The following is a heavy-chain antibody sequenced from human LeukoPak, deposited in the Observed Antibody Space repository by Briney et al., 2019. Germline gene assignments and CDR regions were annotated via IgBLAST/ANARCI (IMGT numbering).Heavy chain of an antibody. D-gene: IGHD4-17*01. V-gene: IGHV3-21*01. CDR1: GFTFSSYS. Sequence: GGSLRLSCAASGFTFSSYSMNWVRQAPGKGLEWVSSISSSSSYIYYADSVKGRFTISRDNSKNTLYLQMNSLRAEDTAVYYCARARTWGFFNDYGDYGDYWGQGTLVTVSS. CDR3: ARARTWGFFNDYGDYGDY. J-gene: IGHJ4*02. CDR2: ISSSSSYI.